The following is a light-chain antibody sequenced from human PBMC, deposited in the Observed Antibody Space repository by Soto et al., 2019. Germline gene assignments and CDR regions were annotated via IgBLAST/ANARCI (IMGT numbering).Light chain of an antibody. V-gene: IGKV1-39*01. J-gene: IGKJ4*01. Sequence: DIQMTQSPSSLSAFVGDRVTVTCRANQNISKFFNWYQQKPGKAPKLLIYAAFTLQSGVPSRFSGSGSGTDFTLTISSLQPEDFATYYCQQTFSSPGTFGGGTKLEIK. CDR1: QNISKF. CDR3: QQTFSSPGT. CDR2: AAF.